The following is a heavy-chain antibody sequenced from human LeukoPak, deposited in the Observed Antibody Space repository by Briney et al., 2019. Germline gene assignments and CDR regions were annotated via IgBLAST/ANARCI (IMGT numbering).Heavy chain of an antibody. J-gene: IGHJ4*02. V-gene: IGHV4-61*02. Sequence: SETLSLTCTVSGGSISSGSYYWSWIRQPAGKGLEWIGRIYTSGSTNYNPSLKSRVTISVDTSKNQFSLKLSSVTAADTAVYYCARDFLHYYFLSGYLSWGQGTLVTVSS. CDR1: GGSISSGSYY. CDR2: IYTSGST. CDR3: ARDFLHYYFLSGYLS. D-gene: IGHD3-3*01.